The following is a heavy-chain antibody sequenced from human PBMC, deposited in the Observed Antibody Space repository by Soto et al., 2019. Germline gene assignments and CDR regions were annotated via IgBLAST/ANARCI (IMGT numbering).Heavy chain of an antibody. Sequence: SETLSLTCTVSGGSISSYHWTWIRQPPGKGLEWIGYIYHSGSTNYNPSLKSRVTISLDTSKNQFSLKLTSVTAADTAVYYCARGGSGSLPWFDPWGQGTLVTVSS. CDR1: GGSISSYH. CDR2: IYHSGST. J-gene: IGHJ5*02. CDR3: ARGGSGSLPWFDP. V-gene: IGHV4-59*01. D-gene: IGHD3-10*01.